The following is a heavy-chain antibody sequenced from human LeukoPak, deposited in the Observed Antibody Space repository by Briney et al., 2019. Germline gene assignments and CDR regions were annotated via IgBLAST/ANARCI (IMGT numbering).Heavy chain of an antibody. CDR3: AKDQSSSWPNYYGMDV. CDR2: ISGSGGST. Sequence: GASLRLSCAASGFTFSSYAMSWVRQAPGKGLEWVSAISGSGGSTYYADSVKGRFTISRDNSKNTLYLQMNSLRAEDTAVYYCAKDQSSSWPNYYGMDVWGQGTTVTVS. CDR1: GFTFSSYA. J-gene: IGHJ6*02. V-gene: IGHV3-23*01. D-gene: IGHD6-13*01.